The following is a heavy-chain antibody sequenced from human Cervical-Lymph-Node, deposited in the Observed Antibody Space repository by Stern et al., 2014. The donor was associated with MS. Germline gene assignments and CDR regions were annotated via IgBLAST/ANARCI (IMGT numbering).Heavy chain of an antibody. D-gene: IGHD6-19*01. Sequence: QMQLVQSGSELKKPGASVKVSCKASGYTFTTYPMNWVRQAPGQGLECKGWISTDTGNLTYAQGFTGRFVFSLDTSVSTAYLQISSLKADDTAVYYCARLAYTSAYYGERLHLFDYWGQGTLVAVSS. CDR2: ISTDTGNL. CDR1: GYTFTTYP. CDR3: ARLAYTSAYYGERLHLFDY. J-gene: IGHJ4*02. V-gene: IGHV7-4-1*02.